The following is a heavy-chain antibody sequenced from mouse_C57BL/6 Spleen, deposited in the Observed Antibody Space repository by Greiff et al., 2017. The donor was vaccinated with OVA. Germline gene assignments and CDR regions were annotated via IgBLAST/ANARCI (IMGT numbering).Heavy chain of an antibody. CDR3: TRAYDGCLIDY. D-gene: IGHD2-3*01. V-gene: IGHV5-9-1*02. CDR1: GFTFSSYA. J-gene: IGHJ2*01. Sequence: EVQRVASGEGLVKPGGSLKLSCAASGFTFSSYAMSWVRQTPEKRLEWVAYISSGGDYIYYADTVKGRFTISRDNARNTLYLQMSSLKSEDTAMYYCTRAYDGCLIDYWGQGTTLTVSS. CDR2: ISSGGDYI.